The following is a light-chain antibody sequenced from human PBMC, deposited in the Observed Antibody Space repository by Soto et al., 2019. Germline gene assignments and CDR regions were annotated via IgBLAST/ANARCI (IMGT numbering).Light chain of an antibody. CDR1: QTVSSY. CDR3: QQLNHFVT. V-gene: IGKV1-9*01. CDR2: DAS. Sequence: DIQLTQSPSFLSASVGDRVTITCRASQTVSSYLVWYQQKPGKAPKVLITDASTLQSGVPSRFSGSGFGTEFTLTIRGLQPEDVATYYRQQLNHFVTFGPGTKVNI. J-gene: IGKJ3*01.